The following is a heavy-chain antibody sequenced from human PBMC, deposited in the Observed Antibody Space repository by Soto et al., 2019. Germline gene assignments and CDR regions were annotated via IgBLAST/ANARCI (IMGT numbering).Heavy chain of an antibody. J-gene: IGHJ5*02. Sequence: QITLKESGPTLVKPTQPLTLTCTFSGFSFSTSGVGVGWILQPPGKALEWLALIYWNDDKRYSPSLKSRLTITKDTSKNQVVLTMTNIDPVDTATYYCVSGSFPNWFDPCGQGTLVTVSS. V-gene: IGHV2-5*01. CDR1: GFSFSTSGVG. D-gene: IGHD3-10*01. CDR3: VSGSFPNWFDP. CDR2: IYWNDDK.